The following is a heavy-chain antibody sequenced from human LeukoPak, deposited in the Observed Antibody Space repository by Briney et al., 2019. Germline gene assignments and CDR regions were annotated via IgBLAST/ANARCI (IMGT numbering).Heavy chain of an antibody. CDR3: ARDIGNHFGGLVHYYYDY. D-gene: IGHD2-15*01. J-gene: IGHJ4*02. Sequence: SETLSLTCTVSGGSISSYYWSWIRQPAGKGLEWIGRIYNNESTWSNPSLKSRVSMSIDTSKNQFSLKLSSVTAADAAVYYCARDIGNHFGGLVHYYYDYWGPGTLVTVSS. CDR1: GGSISSYY. V-gene: IGHV4-4*07. CDR2: IYNNEST.